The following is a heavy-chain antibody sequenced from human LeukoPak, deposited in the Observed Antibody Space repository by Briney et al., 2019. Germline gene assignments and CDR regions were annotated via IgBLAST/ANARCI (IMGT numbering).Heavy chain of an antibody. CDR2: IIPIFGIA. J-gene: IGHJ4*02. Sequence: GSSAKVSCKASGGTFSSYAISWVRQAPGQGLEWMGRIIPIFGIANYAQKFQGRVTITADKSTSTAYMELSSLRSEDTAAYYCARARRDGYNYYFDYWGQGTLVTVSS. CDR3: ARARRDGYNYYFDY. D-gene: IGHD5-24*01. V-gene: IGHV1-69*04. CDR1: GGTFSSYA.